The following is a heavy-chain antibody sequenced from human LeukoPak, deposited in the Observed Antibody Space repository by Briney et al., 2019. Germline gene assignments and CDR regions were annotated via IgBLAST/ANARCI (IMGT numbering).Heavy chain of an antibody. D-gene: IGHD6-6*01. CDR3: ARVSEAARRLGGSLDY. Sequence: GGSQRLSCAASGFTFSSYSMNWVRQAPGKGLEWVSYISRSSGTIYYADSVKGRFTISRDNAKNSLYLQMNSLRAEDTAVYYCARVSEAARRLGGSLDYWGQGTLVTVSS. CDR2: ISRSSGTI. J-gene: IGHJ4*02. CDR1: GFTFSSYS. V-gene: IGHV3-48*01.